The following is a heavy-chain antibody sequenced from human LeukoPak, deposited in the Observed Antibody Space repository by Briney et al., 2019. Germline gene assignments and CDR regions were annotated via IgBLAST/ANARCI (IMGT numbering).Heavy chain of an antibody. Sequence: SETLSLTCTVSGGSIGSSSYYWGWIRQPPGKGLEWIGSIYYSGSTYYNPSLKSRVTISVDTSKNQFSLKLSSVTAADTAVYYCARDTGLLVYFDYWGQGTLVTVSS. V-gene: IGHV4-39*07. CDR2: IYYSGST. CDR3: ARDTGLLVYFDY. D-gene: IGHD2-15*01. J-gene: IGHJ4*02. CDR1: GGSIGSSSYY.